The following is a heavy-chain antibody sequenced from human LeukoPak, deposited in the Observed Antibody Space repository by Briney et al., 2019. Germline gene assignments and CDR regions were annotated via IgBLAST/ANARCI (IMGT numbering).Heavy chain of an antibody. D-gene: IGHD6-13*01. V-gene: IGHV3-48*03. CDR3: ARDSRCVGSSCFDY. J-gene: IGHJ4*02. CDR1: GFTFSSYE. Sequence: PGGSLRLSCAASGFTFSSYEMNWVRQAPGKGLEWVSYISSSGSTIYYADSVKGRFTISRDNAKNSLYLQMNSLRAEDTAVYYCARDSRCVGSSCFDYWGQGTLVTVSS. CDR2: ISSSGSTI.